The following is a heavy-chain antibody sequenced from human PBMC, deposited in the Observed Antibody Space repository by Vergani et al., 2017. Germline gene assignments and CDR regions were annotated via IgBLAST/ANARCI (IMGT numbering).Heavy chain of an antibody. D-gene: IGHD3-16*01. J-gene: IGHJ4*02. V-gene: IGHV4-31*04. CDR3: AGHDRKTYTATMGWYDY. Sequence: QVRLQESGPGLVKPSQTLSLTCSVSGDSISSGVYYWNWIRQHPGKGLEWIGYIYSTGSTHHNPSLRRRINMSVDTSKNQFSLKLSSVTAADTALYFCAGHDRKTYTATMGWYDYWGQGILVTVSS. CDR1: GDSISSGVYY. CDR2: IYSTGST.